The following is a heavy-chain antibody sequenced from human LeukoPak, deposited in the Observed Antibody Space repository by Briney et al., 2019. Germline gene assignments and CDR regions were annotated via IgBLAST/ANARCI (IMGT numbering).Heavy chain of an antibody. CDR3: AREEDSSGWYDFDY. D-gene: IGHD6-19*01. CDR1: GGTFSSYA. J-gene: IGHJ4*02. V-gene: IGHV1-69*04. Sequence: ASVKVSCKASGGTFSSYAISWVQQAPGQGLEWMGRIIPILGIANYAQKFQGRVTITADKSTSTAYMELSSLRSEDTAVYYCAREEDSSGWYDFDYWGQGTLVTVSS. CDR2: IIPILGIA.